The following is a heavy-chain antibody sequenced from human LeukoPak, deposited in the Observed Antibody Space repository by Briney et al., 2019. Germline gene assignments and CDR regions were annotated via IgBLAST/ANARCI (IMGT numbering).Heavy chain of an antibody. CDR3: ARSYDFWSGPQYNWFDP. Sequence: ASVKVSCKASGYTFTGYYMHWVRQAPGQGLEWMGWINPNSGGTNYAQKFQGRVTMTRDMSTSTVYMELSSLRSEDTAVYYCARSYDFWSGPQYNWFDPWGQGTLVTVSS. D-gene: IGHD3-3*01. J-gene: IGHJ5*02. CDR1: GYTFTGYY. V-gene: IGHV1-2*02. CDR2: INPNSGGT.